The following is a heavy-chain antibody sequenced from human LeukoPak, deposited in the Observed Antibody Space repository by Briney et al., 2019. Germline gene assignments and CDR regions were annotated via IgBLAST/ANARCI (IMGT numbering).Heavy chain of an antibody. D-gene: IGHD3-22*01. J-gene: IGHJ4*02. Sequence: QTGGSLRLSCAASGFFVYNYYMSWVRQAPGKGLEWVSVFYSDGGTFYSDSVEGRFIISRDYSKNTLYLQMNGLRADDTAVYFCARDSNGPAFWGLGTPVIVSS. CDR1: GFFVYNYY. CDR3: ARDSNGPAF. V-gene: IGHV3-53*01. CDR2: FYSDGGT.